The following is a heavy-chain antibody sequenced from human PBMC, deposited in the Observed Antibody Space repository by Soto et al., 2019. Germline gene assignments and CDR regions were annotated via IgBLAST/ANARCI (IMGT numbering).Heavy chain of an antibody. J-gene: IGHJ6*01. V-gene: IGHV3-30-3*01. D-gene: IGHD2-2*01. Sequence: QVQLVESGGGVVQPGRSLRLSCAASGFTFSSYAMHWVRQAPGKGLEWVAVISYDGSNKYYADSVKGRFTISRDNSKNTLYLQMNSLRAEDTAVYYCARGGDIVVVPAVPYYYGMDVW. CDR1: GFTFSSYA. CDR3: ARGGDIVVVPAVPYYYGMDV. CDR2: ISYDGSNK.